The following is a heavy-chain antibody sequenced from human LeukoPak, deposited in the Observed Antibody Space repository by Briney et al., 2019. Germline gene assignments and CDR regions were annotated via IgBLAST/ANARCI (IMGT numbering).Heavy chain of an antibody. CDR1: GYSFNGYY. Sequence: ASVKVSCKTSGYSFNGYYLHWVRQAPGQGLEWMGWINPNSGRTHYAPKFQGRVTLTTDTSITTAYMELSSLISGDTALYYCARDSSDILTGYYHFWGQGTLVTVSS. J-gene: IGHJ4*02. CDR2: INPNSGRT. D-gene: IGHD3-9*01. CDR3: ARDSSDILTGYYHF. V-gene: IGHV1-2*02.